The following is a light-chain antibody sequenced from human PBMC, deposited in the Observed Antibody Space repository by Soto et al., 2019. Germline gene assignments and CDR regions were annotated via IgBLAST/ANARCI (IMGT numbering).Light chain of an antibody. CDR2: AAS. Sequence: DIQMTQSPSSLSASVGDRVTITCQASQDISNYLNWYQQKPGKAPKLLIYAASSLQSGVPSRFSGGGSGTDFTLTISSLQPEDFATYYCQQLFDSPITFGQGTRLE. CDR1: QDISNY. J-gene: IGKJ5*01. V-gene: IGKV1-39*01. CDR3: QQLFDSPIT.